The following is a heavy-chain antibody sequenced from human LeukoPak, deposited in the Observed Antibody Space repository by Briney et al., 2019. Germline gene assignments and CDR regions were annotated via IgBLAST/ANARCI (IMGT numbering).Heavy chain of an antibody. CDR3: ARDPLYYYDSSGYYYAGGLDY. V-gene: IGHV3-33*01. CDR2: IWYDGGNK. CDR1: GFTFSSYG. D-gene: IGHD3-22*01. J-gene: IGHJ4*02. Sequence: GRSLRLSCAASGFTFSSYGMHWVRQAPGKGLEWVAVIWYDGGNKYYADSVKGRFTISRDNSKNTLYLQMNSLRAEDTAVYYCARDPLYYYDSSGYYYAGGLDYWGQGTLVTVSS.